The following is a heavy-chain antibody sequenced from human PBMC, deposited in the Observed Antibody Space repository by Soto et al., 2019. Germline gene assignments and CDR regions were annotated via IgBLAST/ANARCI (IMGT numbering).Heavy chain of an antibody. CDR3: AKDPAIPLTYYYYGMDV. CDR2: ISYDGSNK. V-gene: IGHV3-30*18. J-gene: IGHJ6*02. D-gene: IGHD5-18*01. CDR1: GFTFSSYG. Sequence: GGSLRLSCAASGFTFSSYGMHWVRQAPGKGLEWVAVISYDGSNKYYADSVKGRFTISRDNSKNTLYLQMNSLRAEDTAVYYCAKDPAIPLTYYYYGMDVWGQGTTVTVSS.